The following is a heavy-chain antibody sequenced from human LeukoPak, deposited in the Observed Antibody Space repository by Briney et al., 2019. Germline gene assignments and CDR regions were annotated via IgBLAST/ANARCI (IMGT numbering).Heavy chain of an antibody. CDR3: ASSLPFRWLFPLDV. CDR2: IYYSGST. V-gene: IGHV4-59*01. Sequence: SETLSLTCTVSGGSISSYYWSWIRQPPGKGLEWIGYIYYSGSTDYNPSLKSRVTISVDTSKNQFSLKLSSVTAADTAVYYCASSLPFRWLFPLDVWGKGTTVTVSS. D-gene: IGHD3-22*01. CDR1: GGSISSYY. J-gene: IGHJ6*04.